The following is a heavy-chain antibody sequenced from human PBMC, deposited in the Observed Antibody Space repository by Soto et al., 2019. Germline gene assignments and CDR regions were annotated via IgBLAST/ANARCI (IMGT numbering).Heavy chain of an antibody. CDR2: IYYSGST. V-gene: IGHV4-31*02. J-gene: IGHJ4*02. CDR3: ARAIAAAGTGYYFDY. CDR1: GGSISSGGYY. Sequence: SETLSLTCTVSGGSISSGGYYWSWIRQHPGKGLEWIGYIYYSGSTYYNPSLKSRVTISVDTSKNQFSLKLSSVTAADTAVYYCARAIAAAGTGYYFDYWGQGTLVTVSS. D-gene: IGHD6-13*01.